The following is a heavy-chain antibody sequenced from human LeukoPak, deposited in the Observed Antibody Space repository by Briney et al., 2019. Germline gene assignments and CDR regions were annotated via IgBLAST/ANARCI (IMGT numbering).Heavy chain of an antibody. CDR1: GFTFSSYA. V-gene: IGHV3-30*04. Sequence: PGGSLRLSCAASGFTFSSYATHWVRQAPGKGLEWVAVISYDGSNKYYADSLKGRFTISRDNAKNSLYLQMNSLRAEDTAVYYCARGYYNFWSGYRAEYYFDYWGQGTLVTVSS. CDR2: ISYDGSNK. D-gene: IGHD3-3*01. J-gene: IGHJ4*02. CDR3: ARGYYNFWSGYRAEYYFDY.